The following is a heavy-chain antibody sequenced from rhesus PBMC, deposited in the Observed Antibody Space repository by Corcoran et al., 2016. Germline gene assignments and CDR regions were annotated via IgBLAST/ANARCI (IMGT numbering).Heavy chain of an antibody. CDR1: GGSINDGFF. CDR2: IYGNHATT. D-gene: IGHD3-34*01. V-gene: IGHV4S9*01. CDR3: ARVKYNSFDI. Sequence: QVQLQESGPGLVKPSETLSLTCAVSGGSINDGFFWNWIRQPPGKGLEWGGNIYGNHATTYNNPAPKRPITISKETSTNPFFLKLTSVTAADTAVYVCARVKYNSFDIWGRGVLVTVSS. J-gene: IGHJ5-2*02.